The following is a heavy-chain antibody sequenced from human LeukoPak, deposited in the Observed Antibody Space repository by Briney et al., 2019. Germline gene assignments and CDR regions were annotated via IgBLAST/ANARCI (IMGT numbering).Heavy chain of an antibody. V-gene: IGHV4-34*01. CDR2: INPRGST. J-gene: IGHJ6*03. Sequence: PSEXLSLTCAINGGSFSGYYVTWLRQAPGKGLEWIGEINPRGSTIHNPSLTSRGTISLDTSKNQFSLKLSSVTAADTAVYYCARETKLLANPQYYFFMDVWGKGTTVTVSS. CDR3: ARETKLLANPQYYFFMDV. CDR1: GGSFSGYY. D-gene: IGHD2-15*01.